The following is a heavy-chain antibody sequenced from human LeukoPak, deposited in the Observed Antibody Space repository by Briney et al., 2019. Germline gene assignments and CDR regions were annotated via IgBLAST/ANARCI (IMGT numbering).Heavy chain of an antibody. CDR1: GYTFTSYG. CDR3: ARVGSSSWFDP. Sequence: ASVKVSCKASGYTFTSYGISWVRQAPGQGLEWMGWISAYNGNTNYAQKLQGRVTITADKSTSTAYMELSSLRSEDTAVYYCARVGSSSWFDPWGQGTLVTVSS. V-gene: IGHV1-18*01. J-gene: IGHJ5*02. D-gene: IGHD6-13*01. CDR2: ISAYNGNT.